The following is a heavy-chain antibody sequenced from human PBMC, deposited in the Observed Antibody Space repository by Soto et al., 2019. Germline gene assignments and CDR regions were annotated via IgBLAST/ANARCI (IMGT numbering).Heavy chain of an antibody. CDR3: ARAVSFSGWSRGENYMDV. V-gene: IGHV4-59*01. J-gene: IGHJ6*03. Sequence: QVQLQESGPGLVKPSETLSLTCTVSGGSISSYYWSWIRQPPGKGLEWIGYIYYSGSTNYNPSLKSRGTISVDTSKNQFSLKLSSVTAADTAVYYCARAVSFSGWSRGENYMDVWGKGTTVTVSS. CDR2: IYYSGST. D-gene: IGHD3-3*01. CDR1: GGSISSYY.